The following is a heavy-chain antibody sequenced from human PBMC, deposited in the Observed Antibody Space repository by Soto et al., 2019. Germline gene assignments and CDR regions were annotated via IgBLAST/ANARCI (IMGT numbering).Heavy chain of an antibody. Sequence: QVQLVESGGGVVQPGKSLRLSCTASGFTFSTYGMHWVRQAPGKGLEWVAVIWYDGSNKYHGDSLKGRFTISRDNSKNTLYLQMNNLRAEDTAVYYCGRDGALGDTAVVDSWGQGTLVNVSS. CDR1: GFTFSTYG. J-gene: IGHJ4*02. D-gene: IGHD5-18*01. CDR2: IWYDGSNK. CDR3: GRDGALGDTAVVDS. V-gene: IGHV3-33*01.